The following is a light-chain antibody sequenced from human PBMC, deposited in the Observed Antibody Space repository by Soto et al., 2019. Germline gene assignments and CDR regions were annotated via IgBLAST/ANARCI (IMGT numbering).Light chain of an antibody. CDR3: QQRSNWPLT. J-gene: IGKJ4*01. Sequence: ENLLSQSSATLSLSPRGRTTPSRRASQSVSSYLAWYQQKPGQAPRLLIYDASNRATGIPARFSGSGSGTDFTLTISSLEPEDFAVYYCQQRSNWPLTFGGGTKVDIK. CDR2: DAS. V-gene: IGKV3-11*01. CDR1: QSVSSY.